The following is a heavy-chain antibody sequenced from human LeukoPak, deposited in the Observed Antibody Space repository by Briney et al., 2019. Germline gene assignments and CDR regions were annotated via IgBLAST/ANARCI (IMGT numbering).Heavy chain of an antibody. CDR2: ISWNSGTI. Sequence: GGSLRLSCAASGFTFDDYTMHWLRQAPGKGLEWVSSISWNSGTIAYAASVKGRFTISRDNAKNSLYLQMNSLRTEDLALYYCAKVALYSGSYGGGLDVWGRGTMVTVSS. CDR1: GFTFDDYT. D-gene: IGHD1-26*01. J-gene: IGHJ3*01. CDR3: AKVALYSGSYGGGLDV. V-gene: IGHV3-9*03.